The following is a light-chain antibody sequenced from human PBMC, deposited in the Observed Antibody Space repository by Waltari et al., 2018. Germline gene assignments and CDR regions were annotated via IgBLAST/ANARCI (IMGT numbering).Light chain of an antibody. Sequence: QSALTQPASVSGSPGQSITISCPGTRRDVGYFNHVSWFQHHPPSPPKLLIYDVTDRPSGVSSRFSGSKSVNTASLTISGLQAEDEADYYCSSYTGRGTVIFGGGTKLTVL. V-gene: IGLV2-14*01. CDR3: SSYTGRGTVI. CDR1: RRDVGYFNH. J-gene: IGLJ2*01. CDR2: DVT.